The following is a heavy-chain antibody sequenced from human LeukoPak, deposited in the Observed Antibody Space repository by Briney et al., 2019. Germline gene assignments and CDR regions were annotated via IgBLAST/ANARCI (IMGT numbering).Heavy chain of an antibody. CDR2: ISDSGDNT. CDR3: AKGSRGYSYGNWFDS. Sequence: GGSLRLFCAASGFTFSNYAMSWVREAPGKRLEWVSIISDSGDNTKYADSVRGRFTIPRNNSRDTLFLQMDSLRAEDTAVYNCAKGSRGYSYGNWFDSWGQGTLVTVSS. D-gene: IGHD5-18*01. J-gene: IGHJ5*01. V-gene: IGHV3-23*01. CDR1: GFTFSNYA.